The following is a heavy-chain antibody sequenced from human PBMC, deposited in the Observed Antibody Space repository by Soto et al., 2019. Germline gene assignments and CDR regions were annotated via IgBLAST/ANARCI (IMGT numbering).Heavy chain of an antibody. J-gene: IGHJ1*01. Sequence: QVQLVQSGAEVKKPGASVKVSCKASGYTFTSYGISWLRQAPGPGLEWMGGISAYNGNTNYAQTQQGRDTMTTDTSKSTVYMELRSLRSEDTAVYYCARDQPLPPSGDFQHWGQGTLVTGSS. CDR2: ISAYNGNT. CDR3: ARDQPLPPSGDFQH. D-gene: IGHD2-15*01. V-gene: IGHV1-18*01. CDR1: GYTFTSYG.